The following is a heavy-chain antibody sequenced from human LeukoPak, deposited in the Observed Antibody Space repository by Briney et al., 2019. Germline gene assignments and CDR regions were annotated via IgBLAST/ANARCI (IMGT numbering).Heavy chain of an antibody. D-gene: IGHD5/OR15-5a*01. Sequence: PSETLSLTCTVSGGSISSSSYYWSWIRQPPGKGLEWIGYIYYSGSTNYNPSLKSRVTISVDTSKNQFSLKLSSVTAADTAVYYCARTLVSTGGMAWGQGTLVTVSS. CDR2: IYYSGST. CDR3: ARTLVSTGGMA. J-gene: IGHJ5*02. V-gene: IGHV4-61*01. CDR1: GGSISSSSYY.